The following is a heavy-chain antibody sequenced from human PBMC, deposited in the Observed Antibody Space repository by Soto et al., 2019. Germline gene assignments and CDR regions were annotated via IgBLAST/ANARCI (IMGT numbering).Heavy chain of an antibody. J-gene: IGHJ5*02. Sequence: PGGSLRLSCAASGFTFSSYAMSWVRQAPGKGLEWVSAISGSGGSTYYADSVKGRFTISRDNSKNTLYLQMNSLRAEDTAVYYCAKDRKYGDVFNWFDPWGQGTLVTVSS. CDR1: GFTFSSYA. D-gene: IGHD4-17*01. CDR3: AKDRKYGDVFNWFDP. CDR2: ISGSGGST. V-gene: IGHV3-23*01.